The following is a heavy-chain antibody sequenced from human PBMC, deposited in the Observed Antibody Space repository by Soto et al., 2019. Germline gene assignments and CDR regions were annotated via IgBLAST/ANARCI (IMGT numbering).Heavy chain of an antibody. CDR3: AKNNRYCSSTNCFVFDY. J-gene: IGHJ4*02. Sequence: GGSLILSCAASGFTFSGYWMSWVRQAPGKELKRVTNIKQDGSEKYYVDSVKGRFTISRDNAKNSLYLLMNSLRAEDTAVYYCAKNNRYCSSTNCFVFDYWGQGTLVTVSS. CDR1: GFTFSGYW. V-gene: IGHV3-7*01. D-gene: IGHD2-2*01. CDR2: IKQDGSEK.